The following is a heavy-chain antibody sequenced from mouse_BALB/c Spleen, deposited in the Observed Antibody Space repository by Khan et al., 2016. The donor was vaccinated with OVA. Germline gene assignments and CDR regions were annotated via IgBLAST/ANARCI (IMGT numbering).Heavy chain of an antibody. CDR2: IYPGTDNT. J-gene: IGHJ2*01. Sequence: QVHVKQSGAELVRSGASVKLSCKTSGYIFTSYWIHWVKQRSGQGLEWIARIYPGTDNTYFNEKLKDKATLTADKSSSTAYMHLSSLKSEDSAVYFCAREEALYYFDYWGQGTTLTVSA. CDR3: AREEALYYFDY. D-gene: IGHD1-1*01. CDR1: GYIFTSYW. V-gene: IGHV1-76*01.